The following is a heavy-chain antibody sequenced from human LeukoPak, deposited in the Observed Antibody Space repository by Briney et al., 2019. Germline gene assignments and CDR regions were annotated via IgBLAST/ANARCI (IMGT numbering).Heavy chain of an antibody. Sequence: GGSLRLSCAASGLTFSSYNMHWVRQAPGKGLEWVSAISGSGSATYYADSVKGRFTISRDNSKNTLYLQMNSLRAEDTAVYYCAKDQYGEAFDIWGPGTMVTVSS. V-gene: IGHV3-23*01. D-gene: IGHD4-17*01. CDR1: GLTFSSYN. CDR2: ISGSGSAT. CDR3: AKDQYGEAFDI. J-gene: IGHJ3*02.